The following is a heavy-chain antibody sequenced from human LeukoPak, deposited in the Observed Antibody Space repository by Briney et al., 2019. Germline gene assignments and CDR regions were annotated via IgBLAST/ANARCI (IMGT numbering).Heavy chain of an antibody. D-gene: IGHD4-11*01. CDR2: IYSGGST. J-gene: IGHJ3*02. CDR3: ARFMRTDTVTTWAFDI. Sequence: TGGSLRLSCAASGFTVSDNYMRWVRQAPGKGLEWVSVIYSGGSTYYADSVKGRFTISRDNSKNTLYLQMNSLRAEDTAVYYCARFMRTDTVTTWAFDIWGQGTMVTVSS. CDR1: GFTVSDNY. V-gene: IGHV3-66*01.